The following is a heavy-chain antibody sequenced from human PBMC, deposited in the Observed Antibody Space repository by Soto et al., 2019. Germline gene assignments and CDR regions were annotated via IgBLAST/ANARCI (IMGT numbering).Heavy chain of an antibody. CDR3: ARDPDYGDYLAYFFDS. D-gene: IGHD4-17*01. CDR1: GYTFAAYY. V-gene: IGHV1-2*02. Sequence: QVQLVQSGAEVKKPGASVKVSCKTSGYTFAAYYIHWIRQAPGQGLEWMGWINPTSGGTVYAQNFQGRVTMTRDTSISTAYMELRRLNSDETAVYYCARDPDYGDYLAYFFDSWGQGTPVTVSS. J-gene: IGHJ4*02. CDR2: INPTSGGT.